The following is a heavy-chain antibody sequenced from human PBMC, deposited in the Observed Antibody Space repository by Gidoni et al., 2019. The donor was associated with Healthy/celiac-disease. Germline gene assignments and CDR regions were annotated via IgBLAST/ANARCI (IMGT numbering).Heavy chain of an antibody. CDR2: ISGSGIST. D-gene: IGHD4-17*01. J-gene: IGHJ4*02. CDR1: GFTFSSYA. CDR3: ATAGGDYGDYSAAESKTQRYNDFDY. Sequence: EVQLLESGGGLVQPGGSLRLSCAASGFTFSSYAMIWVRQAQGKGLEWVSAISGSGISTYYADSVKGRFTISRDNSKNTLYLQMNSLRAEDTAVYYCATAGGDYGDYSAAESKTQRYNDFDYWGQGTLVTVSS. V-gene: IGHV3-23*01.